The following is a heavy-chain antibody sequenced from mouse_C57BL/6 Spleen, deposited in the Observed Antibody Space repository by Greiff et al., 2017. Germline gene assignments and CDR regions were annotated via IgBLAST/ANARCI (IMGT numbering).Heavy chain of an antibody. J-gene: IGHJ2*01. V-gene: IGHV1-7*01. CDR2: INPSSGYT. Sequence: QVQLKQSGAELAKPGASVKLSCTASGYTFTSYWMHWVKQRPGPGLEWIGYINPSSGYTKYNQKFKDKATLTADKSSSTAYMQLSSRTYEDSAVYYCATLTTVVEEFDYWGQGTTLTVSA. CDR1: GYTFTSYW. D-gene: IGHD1-1*01. CDR3: ATLTTVVEEFDY.